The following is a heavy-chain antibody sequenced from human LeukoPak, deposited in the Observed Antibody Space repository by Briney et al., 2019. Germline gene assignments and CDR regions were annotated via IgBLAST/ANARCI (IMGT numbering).Heavy chain of an antibody. V-gene: IGHV3-53*01. J-gene: IGHJ4*02. CDR3: ARAKPKNMVRGLIMRRESRYYFDY. Sequence: GRCLRLSCAASGFTVSSNYMSCVRQAPGKGLEWVSVIYSGGSTYYADSVKGRFTTSRDNSKSTLYIQMNSLRAEDTAVYYCARAKPKNMVRGLIMRRESRYYFDYWGQGTLVTVSS. CDR2: IYSGGST. CDR1: GFTVSSNY. D-gene: IGHD3-10*01.